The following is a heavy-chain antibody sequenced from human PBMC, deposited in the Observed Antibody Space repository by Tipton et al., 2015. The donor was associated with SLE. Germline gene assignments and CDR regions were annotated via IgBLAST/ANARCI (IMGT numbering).Heavy chain of an antibody. V-gene: IGHV4-59*06. CDR1: GGSISDYC. D-gene: IGHD6-6*01. CDR2: IYNDGST. J-gene: IGHJ4*02. Sequence: TLSLTCTVSGGSISDYCWTWIRQLPGKGLEWIAYIYNDGSTKYNSSLKSRITISLDTSKNQVSLRLSSVTAADTAVYFCAGPYSSSWFYWGQGSLVTVSS. CDR3: AGPYSSSWFY.